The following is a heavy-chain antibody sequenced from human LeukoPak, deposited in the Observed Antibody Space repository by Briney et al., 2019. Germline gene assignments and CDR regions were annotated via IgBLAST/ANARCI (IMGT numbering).Heavy chain of an antibody. CDR3: AKFGGMCDSMVVAATRRFDY. CDR1: GGSISSYY. J-gene: IGHJ4*02. Sequence: SETLSLTCTVSGGSISSYYWSWLRQPPGKGLEWIGYIYYSGSTNYNPSLKSRVTISVDTSKNQFSLKLSSVTAADTAVYYCAKFGGMCDSMVVAATRRFDYWGQGTLVTVSS. D-gene: IGHD2-15*01. CDR2: IYYSGST. V-gene: IGHV4-59*12.